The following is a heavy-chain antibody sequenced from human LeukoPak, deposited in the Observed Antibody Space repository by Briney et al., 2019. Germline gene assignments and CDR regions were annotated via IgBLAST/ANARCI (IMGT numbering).Heavy chain of an antibody. V-gene: IGHV3-23*01. CDR2: ISGSGGST. CDR1: GFTFSSYA. J-gene: IGHJ6*04. D-gene: IGHD3-10*01. CDR3: AKALRYYYGSGSLLDYYYGMDV. Sequence: GGSLRLSCAASGFTFSSYAMSWVRQAPGKGLEWVSAISGSGGSTYYADSVKGRFTISRDNSKNTLYLQMNSLRAEDTAVYYCAKALRYYYGSGSLLDYYYGMDVWGKGTTVTVSS.